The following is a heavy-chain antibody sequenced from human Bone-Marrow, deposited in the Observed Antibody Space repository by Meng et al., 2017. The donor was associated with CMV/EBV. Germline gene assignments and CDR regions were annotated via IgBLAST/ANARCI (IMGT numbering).Heavy chain of an antibody. D-gene: IGHD2-2*01. CDR3: ARDEEYQTFSYYYGKDV. CDR2: ISYDGNNK. J-gene: IGHJ6*02. Sequence: GESLKISCAASGFPFSSYAMHWVRQAPGKGLEWVAVISYDGNNKYYAESVRGRFTISRDNSKNTLHQQMNSLRAEDTAVYYCARDEEYQTFSYYYGKDVCGQGTTVTVSS. CDR1: GFPFSSYA. V-gene: IGHV3-30*04.